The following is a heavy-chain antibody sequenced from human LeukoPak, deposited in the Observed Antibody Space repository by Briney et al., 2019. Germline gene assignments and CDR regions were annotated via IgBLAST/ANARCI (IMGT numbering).Heavy chain of an antibody. V-gene: IGHV3-23*01. CDR1: GFTFSSYA. J-gene: IGHJ6*02. Sequence: GGSLRLSCAASGFTFSSYAMSWVRQAPGKGQEWVSGIGNSGDRTFYADSVKGRFTISRDNSKNTLYLQMNSLRVEDTALYYCASHHKRADYDFWIRYLCSYGMDVWGQGTTVTVSS. CDR2: IGNSGDRT. D-gene: IGHD3-3*01. CDR3: ASHHKRADYDFWIRYLCSYGMDV.